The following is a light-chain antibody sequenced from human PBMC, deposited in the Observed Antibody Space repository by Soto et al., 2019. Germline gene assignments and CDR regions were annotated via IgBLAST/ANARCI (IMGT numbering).Light chain of an antibody. V-gene: IGLV1-47*01. J-gene: IGLJ2*01. CDR3: AAWDDSLTAVV. CDR1: FSNIGSNY. Sequence: QSVLTQPPSASETPGQRVTISCSGSFSNIGSNYVCWYQQVPGAAPKILISRNDQRPSGVPDRFSGSKSGTSASLAIRGLQSDDEADYYCAAWDDSLTAVVFGGGTKLTVL. CDR2: RND.